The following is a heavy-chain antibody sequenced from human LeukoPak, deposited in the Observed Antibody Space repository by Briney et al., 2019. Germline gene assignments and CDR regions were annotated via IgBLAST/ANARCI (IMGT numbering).Heavy chain of an antibody. D-gene: IGHD2-2*01. Sequence: PGGALRLSCAASGFTFSSYGMHWVRQAPGKGLEWVAVIWYDGSNKYYADSVKGRFTISRDNSKNTLYLQMNSLRAEDTAVYYCARDSWDIVVVPAAIGDWGQGTLVTVSS. V-gene: IGHV3-33*01. CDR2: IWYDGSNK. CDR1: GFTFSSYG. J-gene: IGHJ4*02. CDR3: ARDSWDIVVVPAAIGD.